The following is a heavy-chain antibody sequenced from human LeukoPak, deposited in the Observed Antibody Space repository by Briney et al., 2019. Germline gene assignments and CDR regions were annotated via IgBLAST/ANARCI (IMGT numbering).Heavy chain of an antibody. Sequence: GGSLRLSCAASGFTFSNAWMVWVRQAPGKGLERVSSISTSSTYIYYVDSVKGRFTISRDNAKNSLYLQMNSLRAEDTAVYYCARVFDGYYYDYWGQGTLVTVSS. J-gene: IGHJ4*02. V-gene: IGHV3-21*01. D-gene: IGHD5-24*01. CDR1: GFTFSNAW. CDR2: ISTSSTYI. CDR3: ARVFDGYYYDY.